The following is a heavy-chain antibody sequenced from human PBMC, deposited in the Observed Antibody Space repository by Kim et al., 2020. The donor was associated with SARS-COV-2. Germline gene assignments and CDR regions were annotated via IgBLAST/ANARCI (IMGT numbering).Heavy chain of an antibody. Sequence: GGSLRLSCAASGFTFSSYSMNWVRQAPGKGLEWVSSISSSSSYIYYADSVKGRFTISRDNAKNSLYLQMNSLRAEDTAVYYCARDGVALRSAFDIWGQGTMVTVSS. CDR2: ISSSSSYI. V-gene: IGHV3-21*01. J-gene: IGHJ3*02. D-gene: IGHD3-3*01. CDR3: ARDGVALRSAFDI. CDR1: GFTFSSYS.